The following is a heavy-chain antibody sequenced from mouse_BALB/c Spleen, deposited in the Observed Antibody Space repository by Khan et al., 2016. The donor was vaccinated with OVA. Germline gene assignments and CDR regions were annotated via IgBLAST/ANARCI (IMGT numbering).Heavy chain of an antibody. D-gene: IGHD6-1*01. CDR1: GYTFANYA. V-gene: IGHV1-4*01. CDR2: INPSTGYT. Sequence: QVQLQQSGTELARPGASVKMSCKASGYTFANYAMHWVKQRPGQGLEWIGYINPSTGYTNYNQNFSDKATLTTDRSSSTAYMQLSSLTSDDSAVYYCVRIPNPPCDFDYWGQGTTLTVSS. CDR3: VRIPNPPCDFDY. J-gene: IGHJ2*01.